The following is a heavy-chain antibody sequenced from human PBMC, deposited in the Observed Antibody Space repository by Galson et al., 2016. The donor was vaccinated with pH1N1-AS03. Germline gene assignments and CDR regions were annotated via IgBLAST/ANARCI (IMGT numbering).Heavy chain of an antibody. CDR1: ESIFSSYW. V-gene: IGHV3-7*01. Sequence: SLRLSCAASESIFSSYWMTWVRQAPGKGLEWVANIKQDASDKYYVDSVKGRFTVSRDNSKRSLYLEMNSLRGEDTAVYYCASGRVFFDSWGQGVLVTVSS. J-gene: IGHJ4*02. CDR2: IKQDASDK. CDR3: ASGRVFFDS.